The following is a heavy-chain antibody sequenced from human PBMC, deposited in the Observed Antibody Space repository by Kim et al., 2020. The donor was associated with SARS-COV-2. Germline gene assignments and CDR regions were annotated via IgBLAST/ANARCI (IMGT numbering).Heavy chain of an antibody. Sequence: SETLSLTCTVSGGSISSSSYYWGWIRQPPGKGLEWIGSIYYSGSTYYNPSLKSRVTISVDTSKNQFSLKLSSVTAADTAVYYCARHETSGSYFDYWGQGTLVTVSS. V-gene: IGHV4-39*01. D-gene: IGHD1-26*01. J-gene: IGHJ4*02. CDR2: IYYSGST. CDR1: GGSISSSSYY. CDR3: ARHETSGSYFDY.